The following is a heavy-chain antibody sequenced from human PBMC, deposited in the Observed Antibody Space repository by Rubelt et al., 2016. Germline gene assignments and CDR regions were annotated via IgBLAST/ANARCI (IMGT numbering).Heavy chain of an antibody. CDR2: INHSGST. J-gene: IGHJ4*02. Sequence: QVQLQQWGAGLLKPSETPSLTCAVYGGSFSGYYWSWIRQPPGKGLEWIGEINHSGSTNYNPSLKSRVTISVDTFKNHFSLNLSSVTAADTAVYYCARVRYSSGWYIFDYWGQGTLVTVSS. CDR1: GGSFSGYY. V-gene: IGHV4-34*01. D-gene: IGHD6-19*01. CDR3: ARVRYSSGWYIFDY.